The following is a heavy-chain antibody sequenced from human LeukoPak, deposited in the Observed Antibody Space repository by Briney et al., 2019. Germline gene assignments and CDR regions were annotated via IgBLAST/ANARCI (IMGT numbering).Heavy chain of an antibody. CDR3: ARDEKFGAFDI. V-gene: IGHV3-21*01. J-gene: IGHJ3*02. CDR2: ISSSSSYI. CDR1: GYTFSNYW. D-gene: IGHD3-10*01. Sequence: GGSLRLSCSASGYTFSNYWMSWVRQAPGKGLEWVSSISSSSSYIYYADSVKGRFTISRDNAKNSLYLQMNSLRAEDTAVYYCARDEKFGAFDIWGQGTMVTVSS.